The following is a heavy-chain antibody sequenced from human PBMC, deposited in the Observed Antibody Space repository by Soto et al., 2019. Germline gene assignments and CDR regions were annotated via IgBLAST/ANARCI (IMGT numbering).Heavy chain of an antibody. CDR2: ITSKADGGTT. D-gene: IGHD1-1*01. J-gene: IGHJ4*02. V-gene: IGHV3-15*07. CDR1: GFIFSNAW. CDR3: TTERPYVESLPFDY. Sequence: PGGSLRLSCAASGFIFSNAWMNWVRQAPGKGLEWVGRITSKADGGTTDFAALVKGRFTISRDDSTNMVYLQMNSLKIEDTAVYWCTTERPYVESLPFDYWGQGTQVTVSS.